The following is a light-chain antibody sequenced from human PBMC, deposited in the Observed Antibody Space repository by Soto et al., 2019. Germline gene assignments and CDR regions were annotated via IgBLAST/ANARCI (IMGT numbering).Light chain of an antibody. Sequence: DTVLTQSPATLSLSPGETATLSCRASQSVRSHLAWYQQRPGQPPRLLIYDASYRATGVPLRFSGSGSGTEFTLTISSLESGDSAVYFCQQYTGPPTTFGQGTRLENK. CDR2: DAS. V-gene: IGKV3-11*01. J-gene: IGKJ5*01. CDR1: QSVRSH. CDR3: QQYTGPPTT.